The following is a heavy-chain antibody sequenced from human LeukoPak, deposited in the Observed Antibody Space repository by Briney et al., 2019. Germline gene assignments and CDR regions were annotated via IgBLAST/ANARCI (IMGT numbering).Heavy chain of an antibody. Sequence: GASVKVSCKASGGTFSSYAISWVRQAPGQGLEWMGGIIPIFGTANYAQKFQGRVTITADESTSTAYMELSSLRSEDTAVYYCARDRSSSGWWAPDNWGQGTLVTVSS. CDR1: GGTFSSYA. J-gene: IGHJ4*02. V-gene: IGHV1-69*01. D-gene: IGHD6-19*01. CDR3: ARDRSSSGWWAPDN. CDR2: IIPIFGTA.